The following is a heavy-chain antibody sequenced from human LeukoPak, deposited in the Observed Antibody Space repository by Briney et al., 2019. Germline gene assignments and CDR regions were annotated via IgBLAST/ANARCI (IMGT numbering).Heavy chain of an antibody. J-gene: IGHJ5*02. CDR1: GFTVSSNY. V-gene: IGHV3-23*01. CDR2: ISGSGGST. CDR3: AKDLGRYSTKVFDP. Sequence: GGSLRLPCAASGFTVSSNYMSWVRQAPGKGLEWVSAISGSGGSTYYADSVKGRFTISRDNSKNTLYLQMNSLRAEDTAVYYCAKDLGRYSTKVFDPWGQGTLVTVSS. D-gene: IGHD1-14*01.